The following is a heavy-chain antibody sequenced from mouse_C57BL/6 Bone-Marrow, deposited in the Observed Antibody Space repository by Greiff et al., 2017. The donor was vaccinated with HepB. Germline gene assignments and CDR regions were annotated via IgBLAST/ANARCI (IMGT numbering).Heavy chain of an antibody. Sequence: QVHVKQPGAELVKPGASVKVSCKASGYTFTSYWMHWVKQRPGQGLEWIGRIHPSDSDTNYNQKFKGKAKLTVDKSSSTAYMQLSSLTSEDSAVYYGAIDSSEAMDYWGQGTSVTVSS. CDR3: AIDSSEAMDY. D-gene: IGHD3-2*02. V-gene: IGHV1-74*01. CDR2: IHPSDSDT. CDR1: GYTFTSYW. J-gene: IGHJ4*01.